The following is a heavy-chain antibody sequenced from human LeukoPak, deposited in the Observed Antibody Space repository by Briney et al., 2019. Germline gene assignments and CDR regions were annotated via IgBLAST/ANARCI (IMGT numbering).Heavy chain of an antibody. J-gene: IGHJ4*02. CDR3: ARSPGQQLVLSLFDY. V-gene: IGHV3-30*02. CDR1: GFSFSSHG. CDR2: IRYDGNNE. Sequence: QPGGSLRLSCATSGFSFSSHGIHWVRQAPGKGLEWVAFIRYDGNNEYYADSVKGRFTISRDNSKNTLYLQMNSLRAEDTAVYYCARSPGQQLVLSLFDYWGQGTLVTVSS. D-gene: IGHD6-13*01.